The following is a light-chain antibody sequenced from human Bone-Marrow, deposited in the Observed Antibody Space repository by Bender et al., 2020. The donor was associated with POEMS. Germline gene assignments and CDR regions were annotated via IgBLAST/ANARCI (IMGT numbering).Light chain of an antibody. J-gene: IGLJ2*01. CDR2: VNN. CDR1: SSNIGAGYA. V-gene: IGLV1-40*01. CDR3: QSFDVSLGGSDVGGLEV. Sequence: QSGLTQPPSVSGAPGQRVTISCTGTSSNIGAGYAVHWYQQLPGKAPKLLIYVNNNRPSGVPDRFSGSKSGSSASLAITGLQAEDEADYYCQSFDVSLGGSDVGGLEVFGGGTKLTVL.